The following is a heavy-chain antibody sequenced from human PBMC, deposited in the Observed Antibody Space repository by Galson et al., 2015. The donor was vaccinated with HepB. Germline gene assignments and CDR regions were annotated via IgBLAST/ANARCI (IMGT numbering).Heavy chain of an antibody. Sequence: SLRLSCAASGFSFRSYWMHWVRQGPGKGLVWVSRINNEGSSTRYADSVKGRTTISRDNARNKLYLQMNSLRVEDTAVYYCARDNSGWGSALDIWGHGTMVIVSS. V-gene: IGHV3-74*01. J-gene: IGHJ3*02. CDR2: INNEGSST. D-gene: IGHD5-12*01. CDR3: ARDNSGWGSALDI. CDR1: GFSFRSYW.